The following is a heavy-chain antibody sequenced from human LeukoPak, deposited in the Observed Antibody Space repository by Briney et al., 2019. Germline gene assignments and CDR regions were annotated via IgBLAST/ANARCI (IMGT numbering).Heavy chain of an antibody. CDR3: AKEGGQWLLEN. V-gene: IGHV3-74*01. CDR1: GFTFSNYW. CDR2: INTDGSTT. Sequence: GGSLRLSCAASGFTFSNYWMHWVRQAPGKGLVWVSRINTDGSTTTYADSVKGRFTISRDNSKNTLYLQMNSLRAEDTAVYYCAKEGGQWLLENWGQGTLVTVSS. D-gene: IGHD5-12*01. J-gene: IGHJ4*02.